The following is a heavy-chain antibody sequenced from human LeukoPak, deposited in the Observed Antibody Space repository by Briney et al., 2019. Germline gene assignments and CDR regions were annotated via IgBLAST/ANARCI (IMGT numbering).Heavy chain of an antibody. V-gene: IGHV1-18*01. CDR1: GYTFTNFG. CDR3: ARVDPRGAFDI. CDR2: ISAYYGNT. D-gene: IGHD3-10*01. J-gene: IGHJ3*02. Sequence: ASVKVSCKASGYTFTNFGISWVRQAPGQGLEWMGWISAYYGNTDYAQKFQGRVTMTTDTSTSTAYMELRSLRSDDTAVYYCARVDPRGAFDIWGQGTMVTVSS.